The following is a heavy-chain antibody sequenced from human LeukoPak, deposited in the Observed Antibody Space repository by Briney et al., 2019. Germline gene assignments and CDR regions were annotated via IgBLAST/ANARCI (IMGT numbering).Heavy chain of an antibody. CDR1: GGSISSYY. D-gene: IGHD6-19*01. CDR3: ARRGYSSGYFYFAY. V-gene: IGHV4-59*08. J-gene: IGHJ4*02. Sequence: SETLSLTCTASGGSISSYYWTWIRQPPGKGLEWIGYIYYSGSTNYNPSLKSRVTISVDTSKNQFSLRLSSVTAADTAVYYCARRGYSSGYFYFAYWGRGTLVTVSS. CDR2: IYYSGST.